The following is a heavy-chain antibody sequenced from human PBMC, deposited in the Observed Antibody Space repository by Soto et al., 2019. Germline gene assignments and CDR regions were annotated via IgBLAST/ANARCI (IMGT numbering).Heavy chain of an antibody. Sequence: HPGGSLRLSCAASGFTFRNYAMNWVRQAPGKGLEWVSGISVSGGSTYYADSVKGRFTVFRDNSKNTVYLQMNSLRAEDTAVYFCAKGMYYYDSSGYRLFDYWGQGTLVTVSS. CDR1: GFTFRNYA. V-gene: IGHV3-23*01. J-gene: IGHJ4*02. CDR2: ISVSGGST. CDR3: AKGMYYYDSSGYRLFDY. D-gene: IGHD3-22*01.